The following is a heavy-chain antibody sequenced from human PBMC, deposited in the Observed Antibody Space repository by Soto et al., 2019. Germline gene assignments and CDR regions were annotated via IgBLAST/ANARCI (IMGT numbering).Heavy chain of an antibody. CDR1: GDSINSDKYY. Sequence: SGTLSLTCSVSGDSINSDKYYWGWIRQPPGKGLEWVGSINYRGNTNYNPSLQTRVTISLDTSKSQFSLKLSSVTAADTAVYYCARAYYYDSSGYYRPVLDYYYGMDVWGQGTTVTVSS. J-gene: IGHJ6*02. CDR3: ARAYYYDSSGYYRPVLDYYYGMDV. V-gene: IGHV4-39*01. CDR2: INYRGNT. D-gene: IGHD3-22*01.